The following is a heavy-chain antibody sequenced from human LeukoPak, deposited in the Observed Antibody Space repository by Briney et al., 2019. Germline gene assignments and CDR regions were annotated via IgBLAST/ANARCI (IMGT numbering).Heavy chain of an antibody. CDR3: ARGDVVRGVSWFDS. Sequence: GESLKISCQGSGYTFTSYWIGWVRQRPVRGLEWMGSIYPGDSDTKYSPSFQGQVTISVDKSTNTAYLQWTSLKASDTAMYYCARGDVVRGVSWFDSWGREPWSPSPQ. CDR2: IYPGDSDT. J-gene: IGHJ5*01. D-gene: IGHD2-21*02. V-gene: IGHV5-51*01. CDR1: GYTFTSYW.